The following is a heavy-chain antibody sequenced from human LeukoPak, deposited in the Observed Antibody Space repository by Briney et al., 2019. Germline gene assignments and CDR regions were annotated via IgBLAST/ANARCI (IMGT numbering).Heavy chain of an antibody. D-gene: IGHD6-19*01. CDR2: INPNSGGT. Sequence: GASVKVSCKASGYTFTGYYMRWVRQAPGQGLEWMGWINPNSGGTNYAQKFQGRVTMTRDTSISTAYMELRSLRSDDTAVYYCARVLEGYSSGWPDYYYYGMDVWGQGTTVTVSS. CDR3: ARVLEGYSSGWPDYYYYGMDV. J-gene: IGHJ6*02. CDR1: GYTFTGYY. V-gene: IGHV1-2*02.